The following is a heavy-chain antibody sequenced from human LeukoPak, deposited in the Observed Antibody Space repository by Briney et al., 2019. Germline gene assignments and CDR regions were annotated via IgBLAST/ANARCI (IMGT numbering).Heavy chain of an antibody. V-gene: IGHV4-31*03. J-gene: IGHJ5*02. D-gene: IGHD3-10*01. Sequence: SETLALTCTVSGGSISSGGYYWSWIRQHPGKGLEWIGYIYYSGSTYYNPSLKSRLTISVDTSKNQFSLKLRSVTAADTAVYYCARRGSGSYYKSQLNWFDPWRQGTLVTVSS. CDR3: ARRGSGSYYKSQLNWFDP. CDR1: GGSISSGGYY. CDR2: IYYSGST.